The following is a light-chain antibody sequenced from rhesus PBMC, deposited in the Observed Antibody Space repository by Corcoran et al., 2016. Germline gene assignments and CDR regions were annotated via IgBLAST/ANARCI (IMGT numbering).Light chain of an antibody. CDR3: PQYSSSPWT. CDR2: KAS. J-gene: IGKJ1*01. Sequence: DIQMTQSPSSLSASVGDTVTITCRASQSISSWLAWYQQKPGKAPTLLIYKASILQSGVPSRFSGSGSGTDFTLTISSLQSKDFATYYCPQYSSSPWTFGQGTKVEIK. CDR1: QSISSW. V-gene: IGKV1-22*01.